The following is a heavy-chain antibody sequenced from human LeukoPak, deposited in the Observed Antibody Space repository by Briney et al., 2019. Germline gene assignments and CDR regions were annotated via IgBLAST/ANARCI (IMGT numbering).Heavy chain of an antibody. CDR2: IYSGGST. Sequence: GGSLRLSCVASGFTFSNYAMSWVRQAPGKGLEWVSVIYSGGSTYYADSAKGRFTISRDNSKNTLYLQMNSLRAEDTAVYYCARRSGSYFDYWGQGTLVTVSS. J-gene: IGHJ4*02. V-gene: IGHV3-66*04. CDR3: ARRSGSYFDY. CDR1: GFTFSNYA. D-gene: IGHD1-26*01.